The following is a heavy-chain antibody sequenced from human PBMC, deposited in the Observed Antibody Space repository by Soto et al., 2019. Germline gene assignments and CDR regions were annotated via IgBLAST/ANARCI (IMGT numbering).Heavy chain of an antibody. CDR2: ISSSSSYI. Sequence: EVQLVESGGGLVKPGGSLRLSCAASGFTFSSYSMNWVRQAPGKGLEWVSSISSSSSYIYYADSVKGRFTISRDNAKNSLYLQMTSLRAEDTAVYYCARDRYSDGYLAYYYGMDVWGQVTTVTVSS. CDR1: GFTFSSYS. V-gene: IGHV3-21*01. J-gene: IGHJ6*02. D-gene: IGHD5-18*01. CDR3: ARDRYSDGYLAYYYGMDV.